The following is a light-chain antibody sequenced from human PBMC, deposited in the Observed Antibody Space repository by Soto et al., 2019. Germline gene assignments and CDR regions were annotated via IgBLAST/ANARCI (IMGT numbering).Light chain of an antibody. CDR3: QQYTGYPWT. J-gene: IGKJ1*01. CDR1: QSINTW. V-gene: IGKV1-5*01. Sequence: DIQMTQSPSTLSGSVGDRVTITCRASQSINTWLAWYQQKPGKAPKLLIYDASSLQSGVPSRFRGSGSGTDFILTIISLQPDDFATYYCQQYTGYPWTFGQGTKVDIK. CDR2: DAS.